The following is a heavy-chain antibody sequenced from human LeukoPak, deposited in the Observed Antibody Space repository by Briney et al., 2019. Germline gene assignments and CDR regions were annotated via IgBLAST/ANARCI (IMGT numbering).Heavy chain of an antibody. D-gene: IGHD3-22*01. CDR1: GASTDRRVSTNSYY. CDR3: ATNSSGSALDY. V-gene: IGHV4-61*05. J-gene: IGHJ4*02. CDR2: IYNIGSV. Sequence: SETLSLTCTVSGASTDRRVSTNSYYWSWIRQFPGKGLEWIGNIYNIGSVTYKPSLRSRVTMSIDMSKKQLSLRLTSVTAAYTAVYFCATNSSGSALDYWGQGILVTVSS.